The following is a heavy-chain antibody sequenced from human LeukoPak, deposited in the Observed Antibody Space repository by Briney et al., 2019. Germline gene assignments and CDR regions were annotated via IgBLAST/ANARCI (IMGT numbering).Heavy chain of an antibody. J-gene: IGHJ4*02. CDR1: GFTFSNYV. CDR2: ISGSGDST. CDR3: AKDVGKWESLHFFDY. V-gene: IGHV3-23*01. D-gene: IGHD1-26*01. Sequence: GGSLRLSCAASGFTFSNYVMSWVRQAPGKGLEWVSGISGSGDSTYYADSVKGRFTISRDNSKNTLYLQMNSLRGDDTAVYYCAKDVGKWESLHFFDYWGQGTLVTVSS.